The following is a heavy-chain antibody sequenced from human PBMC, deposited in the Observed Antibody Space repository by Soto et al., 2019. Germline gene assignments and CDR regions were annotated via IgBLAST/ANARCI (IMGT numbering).Heavy chain of an antibody. D-gene: IGHD6-6*01. CDR3: ARTGYSSSSPPGGLFDY. J-gene: IGHJ4*02. CDR1: GYTFTSYY. Sequence: ASVKVSCKASGYTFTSYYMHWVRQAPGQGLEWMGIINPSGGSTSYEQKFQGRGTMTRDTSTSTVYMELSSLRSEDTAVYYCARTGYSSSSPPGGLFDYWGQGTLVTISS. V-gene: IGHV1-46*01. CDR2: INPSGGST.